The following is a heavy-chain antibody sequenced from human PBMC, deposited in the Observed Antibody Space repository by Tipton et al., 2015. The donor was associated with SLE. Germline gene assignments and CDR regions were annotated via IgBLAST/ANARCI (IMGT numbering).Heavy chain of an antibody. CDR1: GGSISSYY. Sequence: TLSLTCTVPGGSISSYYWSWIRQPPGEGLEWIGYIYYSGSTNYNPSLKSRVAMSVDTSKNQFSLKLSSVTAADTAVYYCARWDRGKFDHWGQGTLVTVSS. CDR3: ARWDRGKFDH. D-gene: IGHD3-16*01. V-gene: IGHV4-59*08. J-gene: IGHJ4*02. CDR2: IYYSGST.